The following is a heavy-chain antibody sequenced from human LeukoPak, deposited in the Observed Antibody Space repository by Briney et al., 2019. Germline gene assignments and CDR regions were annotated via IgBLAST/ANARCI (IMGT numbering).Heavy chain of an antibody. CDR2: IYSGGST. J-gene: IGHJ3*02. V-gene: IGHV3-53*01. CDR3: ARGFIEWVDI. D-gene: IGHD5-12*01. CDR1: GFTFSDYY. Sequence: GGSLRLSCAASGFTFSDYYMSWVRQAPGKGLEWVSVIYSGGSTYYADSVKGRFTISRDNSKNTLYLQMNSLRAEDTAVYYCARGFIEWVDIWGQGTMVTVSS.